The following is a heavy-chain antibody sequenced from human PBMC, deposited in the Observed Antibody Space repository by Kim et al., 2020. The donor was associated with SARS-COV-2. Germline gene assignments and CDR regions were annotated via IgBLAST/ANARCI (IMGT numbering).Heavy chain of an antibody. CDR3: AKDWSIAAPTRDY. D-gene: IGHD6-6*01. CDR2: ISYDGSNK. Sequence: GGSLRLSCAASGFTFSSYGMHWVRQAPGKGLEWVAVISYDGSNKYYADSVKGRFTISRDNSKNTLYLQMNSLRAEDTAVYYCAKDWSIAAPTRDYWGQGT. V-gene: IGHV3-30*18. J-gene: IGHJ4*02. CDR1: GFTFSSYG.